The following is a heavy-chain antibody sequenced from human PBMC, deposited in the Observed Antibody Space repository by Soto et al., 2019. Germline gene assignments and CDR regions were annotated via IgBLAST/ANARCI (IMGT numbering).Heavy chain of an antibody. J-gene: IGHJ6*02. CDR3: ARDLIAYSSGWYGDYLGYYYYYGMDV. CDR1: GYTFTSYA. D-gene: IGHD6-19*01. CDR2: INAGNGNT. V-gene: IGHV1-3*01. Sequence: ASVKVSCKASGYTFTSYAMHWVRQAPGQRLEWMGWINAGNGNTKYSQKFQGRVTITRDTSASTAYMELSSLRSEDTAVCYCARDLIAYSSGWYGDYLGYYYYYGMDVWGQGTTVTVSS.